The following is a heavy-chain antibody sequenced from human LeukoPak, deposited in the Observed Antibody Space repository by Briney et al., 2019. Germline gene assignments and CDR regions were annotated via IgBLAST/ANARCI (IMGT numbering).Heavy chain of an antibody. CDR2: IYYSGST. D-gene: IGHD6-19*01. V-gene: IGHV4-39*01. J-gene: IGHJ4*02. Sequence: PSETLSLTCTVSGGSISSSSYYWGWIRQPPGTGLEWIGSIYYSGSTYYNPSLKSRVTISVDTSKNQFSLKLSSVTAADTAVYYCARAGYSSGWYYFDYWGQGTLVTVSS. CDR1: GGSISSSSYY. CDR3: ARAGYSSGWYYFDY.